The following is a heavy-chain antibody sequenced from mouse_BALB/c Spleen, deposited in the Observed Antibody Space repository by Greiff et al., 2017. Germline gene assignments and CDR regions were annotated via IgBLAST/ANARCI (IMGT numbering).Heavy chain of an antibody. J-gene: IGHJ3*01. CDR1: GFSLSTSGMG. D-gene: IGHD4-1*01. Sequence: QVTLKVCGPGILQPSQTLSLTCSFSGFSLSTSGMGVSWIRQPSGKGLEWLAHIYWDDDKRYNPSLKSRLTISKDTSSNQVFLKITSVDTADTATYYCARSLTGTRFAYWGQGTLVTVSA. CDR2: IYWDDDK. V-gene: IGHV8-12*01. CDR3: ARSLTGTRFAY.